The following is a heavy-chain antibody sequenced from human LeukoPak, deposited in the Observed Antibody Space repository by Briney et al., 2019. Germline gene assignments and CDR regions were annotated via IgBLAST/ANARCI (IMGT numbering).Heavy chain of an antibody. CDR3: ANIAVAADTYDAFDI. V-gene: IGHV3-33*08. CDR2: IWYDGSNK. D-gene: IGHD6-19*01. Sequence: GGSLRLSCAASGFTFSSYAMHWVRQAPGKGLEWVAVIWYDGSNKYYADSVKGRFTISRDNSKNTLYLQMNSLRAEDTAVYYCANIAVAADTYDAFDIWGQGTMVTVSS. CDR1: GFTFSSYA. J-gene: IGHJ3*02.